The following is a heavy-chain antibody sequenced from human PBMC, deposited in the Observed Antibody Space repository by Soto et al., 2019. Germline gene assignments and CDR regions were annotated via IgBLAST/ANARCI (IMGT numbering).Heavy chain of an antibody. CDR3: TPNYYDSSGYYQLDY. V-gene: IGHV3-73*01. D-gene: IGHD3-22*01. Sequence: GGSLRLSCAASGFTFSGSAMHWVRQASGKGLEWVGRIRSKANSYATAYAASVKGRFTISRDDSKNTACLQMNSLKTEDTAVYYCTPNYYDSSGYYQLDYWGQGTLVTVSS. CDR1: GFTFSGSA. CDR2: IRSKANSYAT. J-gene: IGHJ4*02.